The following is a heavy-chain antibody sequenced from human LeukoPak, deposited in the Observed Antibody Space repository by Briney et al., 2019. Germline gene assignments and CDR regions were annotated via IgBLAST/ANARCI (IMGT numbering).Heavy chain of an antibody. CDR3: ARDWCGCGRLHYLDR. V-gene: IGHV3-33*01. Sequence: GRSLRLSCAASRFTFTDYGMHWVRQPPGKGLEWVALIWYDGSGKYYADSVKGRFSISRDNSKNTLYLQMNSLRAEDTAVYYCARDWCGCGRLHYLDRWGKGTLVIVS. CDR2: IWYDGSGK. D-gene: IGHD2-15*01. CDR1: RFTFTDYG. J-gene: IGHJ5*02.